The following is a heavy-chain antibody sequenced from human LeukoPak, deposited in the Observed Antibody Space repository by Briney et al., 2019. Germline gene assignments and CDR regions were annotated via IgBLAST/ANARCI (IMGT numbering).Heavy chain of an antibody. D-gene: IGHD6-13*01. CDR1: GFTFSSYG. CDR2: ISYDGSNK. J-gene: IGHJ4*02. Sequence: GGSLRLSCAASGFTFSSYGMHWVRQAPGKGLEWVAVISYDGSNKYYADSVKGRFTISRDNSKNTLYLQMNSPRADDTAVYFCAKTGSSSWGFFDYWGQGTLVTVSS. V-gene: IGHV3-30*18. CDR3: AKTGSSSWGFFDY.